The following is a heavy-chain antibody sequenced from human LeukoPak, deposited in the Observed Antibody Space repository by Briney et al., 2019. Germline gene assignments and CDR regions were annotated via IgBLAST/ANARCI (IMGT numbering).Heavy chain of an antibody. J-gene: IGHJ5*02. CDR2: INHSGSR. CDR3: AREGTAGTNLNWFDP. CDR1: GGSFSGYY. Sequence: PSETLSLTCDVYGGSFSGYYWSWIRQPPGKGLEWIGEINHSGSRNYNPSLKSRVTISVDTSKNQFSLKLSSVTAADTAVYYCAREGTAGTNLNWFDPWGQGTLVTVSS. V-gene: IGHV4-34*01. D-gene: IGHD1-1*01.